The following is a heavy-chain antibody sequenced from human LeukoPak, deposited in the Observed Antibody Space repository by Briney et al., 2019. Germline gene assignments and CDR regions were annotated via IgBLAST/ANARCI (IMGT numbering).Heavy chain of an antibody. CDR2: ISSSGSTI. Sequence: GGSLRLSCAASGFTFSSYEMNWVRQAPGKGLEWVSYISSSGSTIYYADSVKGRFTISRDNAKNSLYLQMNSLRAEDMAVYYCARGTGTTAYFDYWGQGTLVTVSS. V-gene: IGHV3-48*03. CDR3: ARGTGTTAYFDY. D-gene: IGHD1-1*01. J-gene: IGHJ4*02. CDR1: GFTFSSYE.